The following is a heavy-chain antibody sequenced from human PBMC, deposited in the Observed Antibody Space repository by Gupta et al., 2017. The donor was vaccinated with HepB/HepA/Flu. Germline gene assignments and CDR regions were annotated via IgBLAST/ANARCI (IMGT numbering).Heavy chain of an antibody. CDR3: FYGHYSYF. J-gene: IGHJ4*02. Sequence: EVHLVASGGGLVQPGESLRLSCAASGFTISSFWMNWVRQAPGKALEWVANRKGDGSEKNYVDSVRGRFIVSRDNAKNSLYLYISSLRVDDTPVYFCFYGHYSYFWGQGTQVTVSS. V-gene: IGHV3-7*01. CDR1: GFTISSFW. D-gene: IGHD2/OR15-2a*01. CDR2: RKGDGSEK.